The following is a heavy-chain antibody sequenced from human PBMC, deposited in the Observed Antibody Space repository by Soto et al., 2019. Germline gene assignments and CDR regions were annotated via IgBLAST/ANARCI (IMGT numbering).Heavy chain of an antibody. CDR2: IYYRGST. Sequence: QVQLQESGPGLVKPSETLSLTCTVSGGSVSSGSYYWSWIRQPPGKGLEWIGYIYYRGSTNYNPSDTSIVTTSVGSTRNDFSPTMSSVAAADTVVYSWAGGYYGSGSYYNVDGFDPWGQGTLVTVS. V-gene: IGHV4-61*01. CDR3: AGGYYGSGSYYNVDGFDP. J-gene: IGHJ5*02. CDR1: GGSVSSGSYY. D-gene: IGHD3-10*01.